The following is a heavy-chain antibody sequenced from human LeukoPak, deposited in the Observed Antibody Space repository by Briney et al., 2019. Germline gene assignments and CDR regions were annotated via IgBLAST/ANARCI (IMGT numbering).Heavy chain of an antibody. CDR2: IYYSGST. CDR3: ARLRYDSSGYRSSSYCFEY. V-gene: IGHV4-59*01. CDR1: GGSISSYY. Sequence: KPSETLSLTCTVSGGSISSYYWNWIRQPPGKGLEWIGYIYYSGSTNYNPSLKSRVTISVDTSKNQFSLKLSAVTAADTAVYYCARLRYDSSGYRSSSYCFEYWGQGTLVTVSS. D-gene: IGHD3-22*01. J-gene: IGHJ4*02.